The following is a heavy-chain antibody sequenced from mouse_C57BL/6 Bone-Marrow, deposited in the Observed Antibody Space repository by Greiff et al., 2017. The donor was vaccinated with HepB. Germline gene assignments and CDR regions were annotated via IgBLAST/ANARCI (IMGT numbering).Heavy chain of an antibody. Sequence: EVKLVESGPGLVKPSQSLSLTCSVPGYSITSGYYWNWIRQFPGNKLEWMGYISYDGSNNYNPSLKNRISITRDTSKNQFFLKLNSVTTEDTATYYCARDPYGNYLAWFAYWGQGTLVTVSA. CDR2: ISYDGSN. V-gene: IGHV3-6*01. CDR1: GYSITSGYY. CDR3: ARDPYGNYLAWFAY. D-gene: IGHD2-1*01. J-gene: IGHJ3*01.